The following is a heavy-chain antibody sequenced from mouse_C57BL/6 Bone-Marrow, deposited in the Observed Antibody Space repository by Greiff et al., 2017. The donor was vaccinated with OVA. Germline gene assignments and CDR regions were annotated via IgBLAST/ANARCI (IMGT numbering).Heavy chain of an antibody. V-gene: IGHV1-55*01. D-gene: IGHD3-2*02. CDR1: GYTFTSYW. CDR3: ASGGGSGTYFDY. CDR2: IYPGSGST. Sequence: QVQLQQPGAELVKPGASVKMSCKASGYTFTSYWITWVKQRPGQGLEWIGEIYPGSGSTNYNEKFKSKATLTVDTSSSTAYMQLSSLTSEDSAVYYWASGGGSGTYFDYWGQGTTLTVSS. J-gene: IGHJ2*01.